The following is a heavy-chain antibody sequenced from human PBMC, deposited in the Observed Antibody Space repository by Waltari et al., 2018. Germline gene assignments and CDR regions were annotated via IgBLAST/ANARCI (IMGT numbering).Heavy chain of an antibody. V-gene: IGHV3-48*03. CDR3: ARELPPTRITIFGVVMDGMDV. Sequence: EVQLVESGGGLVQPGGSLRLSCAASGFTFSSYEMNWVRQAPGKGLEWVSYISSSGSTIYYADSVKGRVTISRDNAKNSLYLQRNSLRAEDTAVYYCARELPPTRITIFGVVMDGMDVWGQGTTVTVSS. CDR2: ISSSGSTI. J-gene: IGHJ6*02. D-gene: IGHD3-3*01. CDR1: GFTFSSYE.